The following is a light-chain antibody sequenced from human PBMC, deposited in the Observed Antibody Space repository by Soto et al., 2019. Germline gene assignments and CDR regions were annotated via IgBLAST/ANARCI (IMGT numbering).Light chain of an antibody. CDR2: KAS. Sequence: DIQMTQSPSTLSASVGDRVTITCRASQSISSWLAWYQKKPGKAPKLLIHKASTVESGVPSRFSGSGPGTEFTITISSLQPDDFATYYCQQYNSYSRTFGQGTKVESK. CDR1: QSISSW. CDR3: QQYNSYSRT. J-gene: IGKJ1*01. V-gene: IGKV1-5*03.